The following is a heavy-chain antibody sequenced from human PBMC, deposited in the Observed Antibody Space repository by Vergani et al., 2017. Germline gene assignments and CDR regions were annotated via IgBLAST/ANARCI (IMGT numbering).Heavy chain of an antibody. J-gene: IGHJ5*02. Sequence: QVQLQESGPGLVKPSETLSLTCTVSGGSISSYYWSWIRQPPGKGLEWIGYIYYSGSTNYNPFLKSRVTISVDTSKNQFSLKLSSVTAADTAVYYCARTLALGGYNWFDPWGQGTLVTVSS. D-gene: IGHD1-26*01. V-gene: IGHV4-59*01. CDR1: GGSISSYY. CDR2: IYYSGST. CDR3: ARTLALGGYNWFDP.